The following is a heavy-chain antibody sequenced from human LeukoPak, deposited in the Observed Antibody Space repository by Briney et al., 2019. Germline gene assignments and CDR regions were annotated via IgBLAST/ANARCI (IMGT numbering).Heavy chain of an antibody. V-gene: IGHV4-59*01. CDR2: IYYSGSA. Sequence: SETLSLTCTVSGGSISSYYWSWIRQPPGKGLEWIGYIYYSGSANYNPSLKSRVTISVDTSKNQFSLKLSSVTAADTAVYYCARLGCCSGGSCYLDWFDPWGQGTLVTVSS. CDR1: GGSISSYY. D-gene: IGHD2-15*01. CDR3: ARLGCCSGGSCYLDWFDP. J-gene: IGHJ5*02.